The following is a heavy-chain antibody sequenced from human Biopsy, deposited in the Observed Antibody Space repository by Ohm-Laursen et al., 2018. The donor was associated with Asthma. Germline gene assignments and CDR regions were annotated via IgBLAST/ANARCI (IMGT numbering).Heavy chain of an antibody. V-gene: IGHV2-70*12. CDR3: TRHNDY. Sequence: PTQTLTLTGSFSGFSLSSSGANVNWTRQPPGKALEWLALIDWEEDKFYRTSPRTRLTISKGPSEDQVVLTMTNMGPVDTTTYYFTRHNDYWGPGILVTVSS. CDR1: GFSLSSSGAN. J-gene: IGHJ4*02. CDR2: IDWEEDK. D-gene: IGHD1-14*01.